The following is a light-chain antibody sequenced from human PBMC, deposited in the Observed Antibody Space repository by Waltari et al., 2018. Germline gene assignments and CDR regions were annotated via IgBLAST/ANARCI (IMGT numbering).Light chain of an antibody. J-gene: IGKJ2*01. CDR1: QSISNW. Sequence: DIQMTQSPSTLSASVGDRVTITCRASQSISNWLAWYQQKPGKAPNLLIYKASILKSGVPSRFSGSGSGTQFTLTISSLQPGDFATYYCQQYNTYSSFGQGTKLRSN. V-gene: IGKV1-5*03. CDR3: QQYNTYSS. CDR2: KAS.